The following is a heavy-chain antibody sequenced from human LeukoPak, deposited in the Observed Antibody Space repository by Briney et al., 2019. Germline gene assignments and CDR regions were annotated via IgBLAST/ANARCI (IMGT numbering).Heavy chain of an antibody. V-gene: IGHV3-21*01. CDR2: ITPTSTSI. CDR1: GIAFRSFT. CDR3: ATVYYDSSAYGDLDS. D-gene: IGHD3-22*01. J-gene: IGHJ4*02. Sequence: GGSLRLSCAASGIAFRSFTMNWVRQAPGKGLEWVSSITPTSTSIFYADSVRSRFTISRDNARNSLYLQMNSLRAEDTAVYHCATVYYDSSAYGDLDSWGQGTLVTVSS.